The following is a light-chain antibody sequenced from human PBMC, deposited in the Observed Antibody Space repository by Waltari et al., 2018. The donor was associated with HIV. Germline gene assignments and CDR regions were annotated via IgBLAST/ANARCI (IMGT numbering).Light chain of an antibody. Sequence: SYEVTQPPSVSVSPGHTASITCPGANLGDTYDFWYQQKPRQSPVLVLYQDDKRPSGIPERVSGSNSGNTATLTISGTQAMDEADYYCQTWDSSTGVFGTGTKVTVL. CDR1: NLGDTY. J-gene: IGLJ1*01. CDR2: QDD. V-gene: IGLV3-1*01. CDR3: QTWDSSTGV.